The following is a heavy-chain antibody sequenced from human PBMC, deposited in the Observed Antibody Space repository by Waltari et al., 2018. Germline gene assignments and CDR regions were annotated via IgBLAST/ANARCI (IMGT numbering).Heavy chain of an antibody. V-gene: IGHV3-48*03. D-gene: IGHD3-22*01. Sequence: EVQLVESGGGLVQPGGSLRLSCAASGFTFSSYDMNWVRQAPGKGLEWVSYISSSGSTIYYADSVKGRFTISRDNAKNSLYLQMNSLRAEDTAVYYCARAGYYDWIIDYWGQGTLVTVSS. CDR2: ISSSGSTI. J-gene: IGHJ4*02. CDR1: GFTFSSYD. CDR3: ARAGYYDWIIDY.